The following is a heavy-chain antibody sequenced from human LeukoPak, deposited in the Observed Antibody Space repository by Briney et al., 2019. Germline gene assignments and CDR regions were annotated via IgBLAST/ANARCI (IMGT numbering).Heavy chain of an antibody. J-gene: IGHJ4*02. Sequence: SETLSLTCTVSGYSISNGYFWGWIRQPPGKGLEWIGNIYHSGITHYNPSLKSRVTISVDTSKNQFSLKLSSMTAADTAVYYCARVRYFDSSGYYYDFDYWGQGTLVTVSS. D-gene: IGHD3-22*01. CDR2: IYHSGIT. CDR3: ARVRYFDSSGYYYDFDY. V-gene: IGHV4-38-2*02. CDR1: GYSISNGYF.